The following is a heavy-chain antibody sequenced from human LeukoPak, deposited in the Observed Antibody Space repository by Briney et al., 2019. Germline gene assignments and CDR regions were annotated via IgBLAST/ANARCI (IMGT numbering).Heavy chain of an antibody. D-gene: IGHD1-26*01. Sequence: PGGSLRLSGAASGITFSSYWMHWVRQGPGKGLVWVSRINSDGSSTSYADSVKGRFTISRDNAKNTLYLQMNSLRAEDTAVYYCARVSTYSAIDYWGQGTLVTVSS. CDR3: ARVSTYSAIDY. V-gene: IGHV3-74*01. CDR1: GITFSSYW. CDR2: INSDGSST. J-gene: IGHJ4*02.